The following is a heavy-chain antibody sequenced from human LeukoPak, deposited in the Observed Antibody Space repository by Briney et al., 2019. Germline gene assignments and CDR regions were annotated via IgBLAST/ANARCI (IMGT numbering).Heavy chain of an antibody. CDR1: GGSLGSSSFY. V-gene: IGHV4-39*07. J-gene: IGHJ4*02. D-gene: IGHD1-20*01. CDR2: INYSGDT. Sequence: SETLSLTCTVSGGSLGSSSFYWGWIRQPPGQGLEWIETINYSGDTYYNPSLKSRVTISVDSSRNQFSLKLSSVTAADTAVYYCVRLQAVTGNFDYWGQGALVTVSS. CDR3: VRLQAVTGNFDY.